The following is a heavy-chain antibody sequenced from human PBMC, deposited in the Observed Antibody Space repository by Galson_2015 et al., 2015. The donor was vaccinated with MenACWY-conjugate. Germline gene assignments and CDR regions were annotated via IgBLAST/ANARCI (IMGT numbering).Heavy chain of an antibody. V-gene: IGHV4-59*01. CDR3: AREDCSTGTCYGYYGMDV. D-gene: IGHD2-15*01. J-gene: IGHJ6*02. CDR1: GGSISSFS. Sequence: ETLSLTCTVSGGSISSFSWSWIRQSPGKGLEWIGDMSYSGSTEYNPSLESRITISVDTSKNQFSLKLSSVTAADTAVYYCAREDCSTGTCYGYYGMDVWGQGTTVTVS. CDR2: MSYSGST.